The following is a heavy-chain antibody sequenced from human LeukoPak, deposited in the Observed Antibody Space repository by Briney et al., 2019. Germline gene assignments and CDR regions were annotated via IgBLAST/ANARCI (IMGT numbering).Heavy chain of an antibody. CDR2: ISGSGGST. CDR3: ARGGSGSFYTLFDY. Sequence: GGTLRLSCAASGFTFSSYGMSWVRQAPGKGLEWVSAISGSGGSTYYADSVKGRFTISRDNAENSLYLQMNSLRAEDTAVYYCARGGSGSFYTLFDYWGHGTLVTVSS. J-gene: IGHJ4*01. CDR1: GFTFSSYG. V-gene: IGHV3-23*01. D-gene: IGHD3-10*01.